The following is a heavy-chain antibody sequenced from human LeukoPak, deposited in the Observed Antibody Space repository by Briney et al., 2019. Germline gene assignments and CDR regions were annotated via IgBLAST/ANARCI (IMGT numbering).Heavy chain of an antibody. CDR1: GFTFTNAW. CDR3: TTDLGTYYHGSQRLIPIDY. D-gene: IGHD3-10*01. Sequence: GGSLRLSCVDSGFTFTNAWMSWVRPAPGKGLEWIGHIKSKTDGETTNYAEPVRGRFTISRDDSKSAVYLQMNSLKIEDTAVYYCTTDLGTYYHGSQRLIPIDYWGQGTLVTVSS. V-gene: IGHV3-15*01. J-gene: IGHJ4*02. CDR2: IKSKTDGETT.